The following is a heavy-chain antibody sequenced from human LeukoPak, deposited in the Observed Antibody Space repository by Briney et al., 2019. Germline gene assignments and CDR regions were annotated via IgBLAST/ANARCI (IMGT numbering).Heavy chain of an antibody. D-gene: IGHD3-10*01. J-gene: IGHJ6*02. Sequence: SETLSLTCTVSGGSISSYYWSWIRQPAGKGLEWIGRIYTSGSTNYNPSLKSRVTMSVDTSKNQFSLKLSSVTAADTAVYYCARDGWFGEFTPLYYYGTDVWGQGTTVTVSS. CDR2: IYTSGST. CDR1: GGSISSYY. V-gene: IGHV4-4*07. CDR3: ARDGWFGEFTPLYYYGTDV.